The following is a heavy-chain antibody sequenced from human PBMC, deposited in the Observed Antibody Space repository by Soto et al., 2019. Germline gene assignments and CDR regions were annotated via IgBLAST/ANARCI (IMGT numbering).Heavy chain of an antibody. D-gene: IGHD3-3*01. Sequence: GASVKVSCKASGYTFTSYAMHWVRQAPGQRLEWVGWINAGNGNTKYSQKFQGRVTITRDTSASTAYMELSSLRSEDTAVYYCARDLKYHDFWSGSYVLSDYFDYWGQGTLVTVSS. V-gene: IGHV1-3*01. CDR3: ARDLKYHDFWSGSYVLSDYFDY. CDR1: GYTFTSYA. J-gene: IGHJ4*02. CDR2: INAGNGNT.